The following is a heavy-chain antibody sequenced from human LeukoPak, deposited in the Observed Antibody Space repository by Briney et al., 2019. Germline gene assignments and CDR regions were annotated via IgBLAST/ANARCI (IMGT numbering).Heavy chain of an antibody. CDR3: VRDFTGGSSAFDY. V-gene: IGHV3-23*01. Sequence: GGSLRLSCAASGFTFNTYAMSWVRQAPGKGLEWVSSMSSSGSSTYYADSVKGRFTISRDNSKNTLYLRMNSLRAEDTAVYYCVRDFTGGSSAFDYWGQGTLVTVSS. D-gene: IGHD2-15*01. CDR2: MSSSGSST. J-gene: IGHJ4*02. CDR1: GFTFNTYA.